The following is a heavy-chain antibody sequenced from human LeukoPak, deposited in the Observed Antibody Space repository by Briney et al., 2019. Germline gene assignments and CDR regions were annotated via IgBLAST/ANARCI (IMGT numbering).Heavy chain of an antibody. CDR2: IKQDGSEK. J-gene: IGHJ4*02. CDR3: ARESQPLHYYDSSGHNFDY. CDR1: GFTFSSYW. V-gene: IGHV3-7*01. D-gene: IGHD3-22*01. Sequence: GGSLRLSCAASGFTFSSYWMSWVRQAPGKGLEWVANIKQDGSEKYYVDSVKGRFTISRDNAKNSLYLQMNSLRAEDTAVYYCARESQPLHYYDSSGHNFDYWGQGTLVTVSS.